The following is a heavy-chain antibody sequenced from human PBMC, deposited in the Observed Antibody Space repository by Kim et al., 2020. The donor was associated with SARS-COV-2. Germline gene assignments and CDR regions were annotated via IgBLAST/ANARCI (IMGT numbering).Heavy chain of an antibody. CDR1: GFIFRNHG. V-gene: IGHV3-23*01. J-gene: IGHJ4*03. D-gene: IGHD3-10*01. CDR2: IGGGGDGT. Sequence: GGSLRLSCAASGFIFRNHGMNWVRQPPGKGLQWVSRIGGGGDGTYYADSVRGRFTISRDNSRNTVFLQMNSLRAEDTAIYYCVKTSGSGGSNGYFDNWGQGALVTVSS. CDR3: VKTSGSGGSNGYFDN.